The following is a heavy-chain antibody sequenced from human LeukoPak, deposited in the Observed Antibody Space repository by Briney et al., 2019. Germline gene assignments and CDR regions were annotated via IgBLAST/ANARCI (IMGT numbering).Heavy chain of an antibody. J-gene: IGHJ4*02. V-gene: IGHV3-21*04. Sequence: GGSLRLSCAASGFTFSSYNMNWVRQAPGKGLEWVSCISSGSSYKYYADSVKGRFTISRDNAKNSLYLQMNSLRAEDTAVYYCANHASGWFHNYWGQGTLVIVSS. D-gene: IGHD6-19*01. CDR1: GFTFSSYN. CDR3: ANHASGWFHNY. CDR2: ISSGSSYK.